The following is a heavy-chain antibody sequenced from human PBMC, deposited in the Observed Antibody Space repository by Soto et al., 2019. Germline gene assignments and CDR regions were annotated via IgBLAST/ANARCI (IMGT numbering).Heavy chain of an antibody. J-gene: IGHJ6*02. CDR2: ISAYNGNT. CDR1: GYTFTSYG. Sequence: ASVKVSCKASGYTFTSYGISWVRQAPGQGLEWMGWISAYNGNTNYAQKLQGRVTMTTDTSTCTAYMELRSLRSDDTAVYYCARDSPPIVVVPYYYYGMDVWGQGTTVTVSS. CDR3: ARDSPPIVVVPYYYYGMDV. D-gene: IGHD3-22*01. V-gene: IGHV1-18*04.